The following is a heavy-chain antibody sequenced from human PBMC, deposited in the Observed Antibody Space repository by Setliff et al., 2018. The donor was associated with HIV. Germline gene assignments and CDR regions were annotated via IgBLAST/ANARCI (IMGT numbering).Heavy chain of an antibody. CDR2: INTNTGNP. D-gene: IGHD3-10*01. CDR1: GYTFSRYG. CDR3: ARDWVGYYYGSGSYYTYAFDI. V-gene: IGHV7-4-1*02. Sequence: ASVKVSCKASGYTFSRYGISWVRQAPGQGLEWMGWINTNTGNPTYAQGFTGRFVFSLDTSVSTAYLQISSLKAEDTAVYYCARDWVGYYYGSGSYYTYAFDIWGQGTMVTVSS. J-gene: IGHJ3*02.